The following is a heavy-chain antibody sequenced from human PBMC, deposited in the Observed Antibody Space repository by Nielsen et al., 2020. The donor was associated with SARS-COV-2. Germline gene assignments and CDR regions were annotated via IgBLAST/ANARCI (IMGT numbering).Heavy chain of an antibody. CDR2: ISSSSSYT. J-gene: IGHJ4*02. D-gene: IGHD5-18*01. CDR3: ARESRGYSYGVDY. Sequence: WIRQPPGKGLEWVSYISSSSSYTNYADSVKGRFTISRDNAKNSLYLQMNSLRAEDTAVYYCARESRGYSYGVDYWGQGTLVTVSS. V-gene: IGHV3-11*05.